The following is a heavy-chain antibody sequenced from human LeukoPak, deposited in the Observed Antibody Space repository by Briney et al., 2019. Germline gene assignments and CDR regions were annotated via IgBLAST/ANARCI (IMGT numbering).Heavy chain of an antibody. D-gene: IGHD6-13*01. CDR2: ISAHNGNT. Sequence: ASVKVSCKASGYTCSSYGISWVRQAPGQGLEWMGWISAHNGNTNYAQKFQGRVTMTTDTSTSTAYMELRSLRSDDTAVYYCARDHNRMYSSSWYKEFDYWGQGTLVTVSS. J-gene: IGHJ4*02. CDR3: ARDHNRMYSSSWYKEFDY. V-gene: IGHV1-18*01. CDR1: GYTCSSYG.